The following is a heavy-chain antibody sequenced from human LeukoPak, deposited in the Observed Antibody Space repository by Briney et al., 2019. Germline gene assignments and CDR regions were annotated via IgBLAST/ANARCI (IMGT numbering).Heavy chain of an antibody. CDR1: GFPFRDYY. CDR3: EREERIVEAAFDY. Sequence: GGTLRLSCGASGFPFRDYYMSWIRQAPGKGLEGGSYIRNSGSTIYYADSVKGRFIISRDNAKNSLYLQMNSLRGEDAAVYYCEREERIVEAAFDYWGQGTLVTVSS. D-gene: IGHD1-26*01. CDR2: IRNSGSTI. V-gene: IGHV3-11*01. J-gene: IGHJ4*02.